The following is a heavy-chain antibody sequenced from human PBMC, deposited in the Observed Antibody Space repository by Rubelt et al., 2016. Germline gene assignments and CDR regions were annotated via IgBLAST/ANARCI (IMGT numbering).Heavy chain of an antibody. J-gene: IGHJ4*02. CDR1: GGSFSGYY. CDR2: INHSGST. CDR3: ARGSSLRWVQASYFDD. V-gene: IGHV4-34*01. Sequence: QVQLQQWGAGLLKPSETLSLTCAVYGGSFSGYYWSWIRQPPGKGLEWIGEINHSGSTNYNPSLKSWVTSAVDTAKNQFPLKRSSGTAADTAVYYCARGSSLRWVQASYFDDWGQGTLVTVSS. D-gene: IGHD4-23*01.